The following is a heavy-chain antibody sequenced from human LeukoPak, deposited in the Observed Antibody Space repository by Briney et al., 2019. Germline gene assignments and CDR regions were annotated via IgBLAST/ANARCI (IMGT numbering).Heavy chain of an antibody. Sequence: SETLSLTCTVSGGSISGYYWSWIRQPAGKGLEWIGRVYTSGSTNYNPHLKSRVTMSIDTSKNQFSLNLRSVTAADTAVYYCAKSPSGRGGYSWFDPWGQGTLVTVSS. D-gene: IGHD3-16*01. CDR3: AKSPSGRGGYSWFDP. J-gene: IGHJ5*02. CDR2: VYTSGST. V-gene: IGHV4-4*07. CDR1: GGSISGYY.